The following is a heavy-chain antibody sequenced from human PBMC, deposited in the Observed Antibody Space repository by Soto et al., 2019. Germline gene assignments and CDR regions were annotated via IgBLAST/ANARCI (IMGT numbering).Heavy chain of an antibody. D-gene: IGHD6-19*01. Sequence: QVQLVESGGGVVQPGRSLRLSCAASGFTFSSYAMHWVRQAPGKGLEWVAVISYDGSDKYYADSLKGRFTISRDNSKKTLYLQMNSLRAEDTAVYDCARGSIAVAAYFDYWGQGTLVTVSS. CDR2: ISYDGSDK. CDR1: GFTFSSYA. CDR3: ARGSIAVAAYFDY. V-gene: IGHV3-30-3*01. J-gene: IGHJ4*02.